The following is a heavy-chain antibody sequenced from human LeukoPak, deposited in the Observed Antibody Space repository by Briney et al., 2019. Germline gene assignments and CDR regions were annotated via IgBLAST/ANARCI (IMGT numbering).Heavy chain of an antibody. V-gene: IGHV4-34*01. CDR2: INHGGST. D-gene: IGHD2-2*01. Sequence: SDTLSLTCAVYGGSFSGYYWSWIRQPPGKGLEWIGEINHGGSTNYNPSLKSRVTIPVDTSKNQFSLTLSSVTAADTAVYYCARPKPYCSSTSCSDYWGQGTLVTVRS. CDR1: GGSFSGYY. J-gene: IGHJ4*02. CDR3: ARPKPYCSSTSCSDY.